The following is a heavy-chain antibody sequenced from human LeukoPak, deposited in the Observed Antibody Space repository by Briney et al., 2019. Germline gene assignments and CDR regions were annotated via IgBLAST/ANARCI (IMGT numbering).Heavy chain of an antibody. J-gene: IGHJ6*03. CDR2: ISYDGSNK. CDR3: AKGGGYEAQYYYYYLDV. CDR1: GFTFSNYA. D-gene: IGHD5-12*01. Sequence: HPGGSLRLSCAASGFTFSNYAIRWVRQAPGKGLEWVAVISYDGSNKYYADFVKGRFTISRDNSKNTLYLQMNSLRAEDTAVYYCAKGGGYEAQYYYYYLDVWGKGTTVTISS. V-gene: IGHV3-30*04.